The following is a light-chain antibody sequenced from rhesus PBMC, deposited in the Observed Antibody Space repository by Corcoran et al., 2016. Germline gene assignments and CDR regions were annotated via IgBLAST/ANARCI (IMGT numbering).Light chain of an antibody. CDR3: LQYSSSLVT. V-gene: IGKV1-22*01. CDR2: KAS. J-gene: IGKJ3*01. CDR1: QSISSW. Sequence: DIQMTQSPSSLSASVGDTVTITCRASQSISSWLDWYQQKPGKAPKLLIYKASSLQSGVPSRFSGSGSGTDFTLTISSLQPEDFATYYCLQYSSSLVTFGPGTKLDIK.